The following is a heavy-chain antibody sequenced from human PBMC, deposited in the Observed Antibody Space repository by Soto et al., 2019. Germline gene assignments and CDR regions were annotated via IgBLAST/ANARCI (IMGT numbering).Heavy chain of an antibody. J-gene: IGHJ5*02. D-gene: IGHD3-3*01. CDR1: GGSISSGGYY. V-gene: IGHV4-31*03. CDR3: ASLHTAPIFGVVNWFDP. Sequence: SETLSLTCTVSGGSISSGGYYWSWIRQHPGKGLEWIGYIYYSGSTYYNPSLKSRVTISVDTSKNQFSLKLSSVTAADTAVYYCASLHTAPIFGVVNWFDPWGQGTQVTVSS. CDR2: IYYSGST.